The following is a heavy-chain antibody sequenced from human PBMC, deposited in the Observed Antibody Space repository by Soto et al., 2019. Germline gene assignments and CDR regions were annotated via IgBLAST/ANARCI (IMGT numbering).Heavy chain of an antibody. CDR1: GGSISSNDYY. D-gene: IGHD1-20*01. V-gene: IGHV4-30-4*01. Sequence: SETLSLTCTVSGGSISSNDYYWSWIRQPPGKGLEWIGYIYYSGSTYYNPSLKSRVTISADTSKTQFSLKLTSVTAADTAVYYCARGRDNWNQGAFDIWGQGTVVTVSS. CDR2: IYYSGST. CDR3: ARGRDNWNQGAFDI. J-gene: IGHJ3*02.